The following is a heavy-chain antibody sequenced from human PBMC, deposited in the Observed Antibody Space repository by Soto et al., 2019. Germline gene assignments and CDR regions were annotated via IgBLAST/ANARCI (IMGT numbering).Heavy chain of an antibody. Sequence: QVQLQESGPGLVKPSQTLSLTCTVSGASINSGDYYWSWIRQPPGKGLEWIGYIYYSRITNYNPSLKSRVIISADTSKNLFSLNLTSVTAAVTAMYFCARALTVMMPVVWDVWSQGTTVTVSS. CDR2: IYYSRIT. CDR1: GASINSGDYY. V-gene: IGHV4-30-4*01. J-gene: IGHJ6*02. D-gene: IGHD2-8*01. CDR3: ARALTVMMPVVWDV.